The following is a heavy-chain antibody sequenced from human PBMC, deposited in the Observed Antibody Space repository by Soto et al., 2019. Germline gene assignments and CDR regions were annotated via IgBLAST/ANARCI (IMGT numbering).Heavy chain of an antibody. CDR2: ISYDGSNK. CDR3: AKDRGYSYGFIYGMDV. CDR1: GFTFSSYG. V-gene: IGHV3-30*18. J-gene: IGHJ6*02. D-gene: IGHD5-18*01. Sequence: GGSLRLSCAASGFTFSSYGMHWVRQAPGKGLEWVAVISYDGSNKYYADSVKGRFTISRDNSKNTLYLQMNSLRAEDTAVYYCAKDRGYSYGFIYGMDVWGQGTTVTVSS.